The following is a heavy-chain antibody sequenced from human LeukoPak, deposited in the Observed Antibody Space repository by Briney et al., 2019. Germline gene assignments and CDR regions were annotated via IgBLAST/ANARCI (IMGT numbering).Heavy chain of an antibody. D-gene: IGHD6-19*01. CDR3: ARAASEWLVQGY. V-gene: IGHV1-46*01. CDR2: INPSGGST. Sequence: ASVKVSWKASGYTFTIYYMHWVRQAPGQGLEWMGIINPSGGSTSYAQKFQGRVTMTRDTSTSTVYMELSSLRSEDTAVYYCARAASEWLVQGYWGQGTLVTVSS. J-gene: IGHJ4*02. CDR1: GYTFTIYY.